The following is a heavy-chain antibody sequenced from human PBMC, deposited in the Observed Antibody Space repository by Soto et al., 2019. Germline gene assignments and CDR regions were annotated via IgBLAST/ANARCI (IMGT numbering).Heavy chain of an antibody. CDR3: ARDNPVTESFDY. Sequence: GGSMRLSCAASGFTFSSYGMHWVRQAPGKGLEWVAVIWYDGSNKYYADSVKGRFTISRDNSKNTLYLQMNSLRAEGTAVYYCARDNPVTESFDYWGQGTLVTVSS. V-gene: IGHV3-33*01. CDR1: GFTFSSYG. D-gene: IGHD4-17*01. J-gene: IGHJ4*02. CDR2: IWYDGSNK.